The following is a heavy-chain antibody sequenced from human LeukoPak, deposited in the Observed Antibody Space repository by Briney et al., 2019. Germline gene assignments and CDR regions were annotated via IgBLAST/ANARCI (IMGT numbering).Heavy chain of an antibody. Sequence: ASVKVSCKPSGYTFTGYYMHWVRQAPGQGLEWMGWINPNSGGTNYAQKFQGRVTMTRDTSISTAYMELSRLRSDDTAVYYCARSDSSSWLRPFDYWGQGTLVTVSS. J-gene: IGHJ4*02. CDR2: INPNSGGT. V-gene: IGHV1-2*02. CDR1: GYTFTGYY. D-gene: IGHD6-13*01. CDR3: ARSDSSSWLRPFDY.